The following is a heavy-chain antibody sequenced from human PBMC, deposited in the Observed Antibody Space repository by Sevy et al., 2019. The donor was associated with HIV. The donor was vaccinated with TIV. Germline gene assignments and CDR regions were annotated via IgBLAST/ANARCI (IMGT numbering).Heavy chain of an antibody. V-gene: IGHV3-30-3*01. J-gene: IGHJ4*02. D-gene: IGHD5-12*01. CDR3: ARDSGYSPYDYPGNY. Sequence: GGSLRLSCAASGFNFRTHAMHWVRHAPGRGLEWVAVISYAGDTKYNTDSVKGRFTMSRDNSKNTLFLQMNSLRPEDTAVYYCARDSGYSPYDYPGNYWGQGTLVTVSS. CDR1: GFNFRTHA. CDR2: ISYAGDTK.